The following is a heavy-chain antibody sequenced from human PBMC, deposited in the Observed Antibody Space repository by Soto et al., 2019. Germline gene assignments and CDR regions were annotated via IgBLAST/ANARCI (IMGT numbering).Heavy chain of an antibody. CDR1: GFTFSTYW. V-gene: IGHV3-74*01. D-gene: IGHD5-12*01. J-gene: IGHJ5*02. CDR2: INSDGSAT. CDR3: ARGGLRAYWFDP. Sequence: EVQLVESGGGLVQPGGSLRLSCAASGFTFSTYWMHWVRQAPGKGLVWLSRINSDGSATNYADSVKGRLTISRDNAKNTLYLQVDSLRAEDTAVYYCARGGLRAYWFDPWGQGTLVTVSS.